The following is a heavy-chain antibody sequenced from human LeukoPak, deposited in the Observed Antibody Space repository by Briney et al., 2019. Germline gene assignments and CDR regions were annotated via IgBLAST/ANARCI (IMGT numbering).Heavy chain of an antibody. CDR2: PGDSDT. Sequence: TRGESLKISCRGSGYSFNTYWIGWVRQMPGKGLSGWGSPGDSDTRYSPSFQGRVTMSADKSINTAYLQWSSLKASDTAMYYCARRQGCSSTSCPPDYWGQGTLVTVSS. CDR3: ARRQGCSSTSCPPDY. D-gene: IGHD2-2*01. CDR1: GYSFNTYW. J-gene: IGHJ4*02. V-gene: IGHV5-51*01.